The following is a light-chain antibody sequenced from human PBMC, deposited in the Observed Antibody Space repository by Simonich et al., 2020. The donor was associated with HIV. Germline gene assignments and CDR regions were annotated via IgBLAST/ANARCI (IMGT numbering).Light chain of an antibody. Sequence: DIVMTQSPDSLAVSLGERATINCKSSQSVLYSSNNKNYLAWYQQKPGQPPKLLIYWASTREPGVPDRFRGSGSGTDFTLTISSLQAEDVAVYYCQQYYSTPRTFGQGTKVEIK. CDR1: QSVLYSSNNKNY. CDR3: QQYYSTPRT. V-gene: IGKV4-1*01. J-gene: IGKJ1*01. CDR2: WAS.